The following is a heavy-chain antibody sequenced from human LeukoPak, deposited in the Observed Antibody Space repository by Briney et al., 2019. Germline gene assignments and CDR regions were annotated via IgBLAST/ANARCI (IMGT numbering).Heavy chain of an antibody. V-gene: IGHV1-46*01. J-gene: IGHJ6*03. D-gene: IGHD3-22*01. CDR3: ARSGDSSGYYYYYYYMDV. Sequence: ASVKVSCKASGYTFTSYYMHWVRQAPGQGLEWMGIINPSGGRTSYAQKFQGRVTMTRDMSTSTVYMELSSLRSEDTAVYYCARSGDSSGYYYYYYYMDVWGKGTTVTVSS. CDR1: GYTFTSYY. CDR2: INPSGGRT.